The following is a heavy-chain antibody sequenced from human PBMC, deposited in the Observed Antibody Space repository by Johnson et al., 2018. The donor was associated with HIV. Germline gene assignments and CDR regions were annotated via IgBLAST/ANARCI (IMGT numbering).Heavy chain of an antibody. Sequence: VQLVESGGGVVQPGRSLRLSCAASGFTFDDYAMHWVRQAPGKGLEWVSGISWNSGSIGYADSVKGRFTISSDNAKNSLYLQMNRLRAEDTALYYCARDCCKAAAAGLGDAFDIWGQGTMVTVSS. CDR2: ISWNSGSI. CDR3: ARDCCKAAAAGLGDAFDI. CDR1: GFTFDDYA. D-gene: IGHD6-13*01. J-gene: IGHJ3*02. V-gene: IGHV3-9*01.